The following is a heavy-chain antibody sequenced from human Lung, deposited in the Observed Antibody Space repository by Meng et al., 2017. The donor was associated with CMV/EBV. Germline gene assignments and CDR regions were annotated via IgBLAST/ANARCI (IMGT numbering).Heavy chain of an antibody. Sequence: GESXKISXAASGFTFSSYSMNWVRQAPGKGLEWVSSISSSSSYIYYADSVKGRFTISRDNAKNSLYLQMNSLRAEDTAVYYCARDPDPYYDILTGYSDDAFDIWGQGTMVTVSS. V-gene: IGHV3-21*01. CDR1: GFTFSSYS. CDR2: ISSSSSYI. J-gene: IGHJ3*02. D-gene: IGHD3-9*01. CDR3: ARDPDPYYDILTGYSDDAFDI.